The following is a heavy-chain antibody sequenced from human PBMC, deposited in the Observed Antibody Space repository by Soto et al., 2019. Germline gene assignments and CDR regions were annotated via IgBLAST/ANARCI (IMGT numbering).Heavy chain of an antibody. Sequence: QVQLVQSGAEVKKPGASVKVSCKASGYTFTSYDINWVRQATGQGLEWMGWMNPNSGNTGYAQKFQGRVTMTRNTSISTAYMELSSLRSEDTAVYYCARGQVIVNYYYYGMDVWGQGTTVTVSS. V-gene: IGHV1-8*01. J-gene: IGHJ6*02. CDR2: MNPNSGNT. CDR3: ARGQVIVNYYYYGMDV. CDR1: GYTFTSYD. D-gene: IGHD2-15*01.